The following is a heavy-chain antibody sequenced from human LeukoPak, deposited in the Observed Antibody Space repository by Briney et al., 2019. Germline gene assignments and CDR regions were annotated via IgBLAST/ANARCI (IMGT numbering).Heavy chain of an antibody. CDR3: AKDPENYYGSDPGYYYGMDV. CDR2: ISGSGGST. J-gene: IGHJ6*02. V-gene: IGHV3-23*01. CDR1: GFTFSSYA. Sequence: GGSLRLSCAASGFTFSSYAMSWVRQAPGKGLEWVSAISGSGGSTYYADSVKGRFTISRDNSKNTLYLQMNSLRAEDTAVYYCAKDPENYYGSDPGYYYGMDVWGQGTTVTVS. D-gene: IGHD3-10*01.